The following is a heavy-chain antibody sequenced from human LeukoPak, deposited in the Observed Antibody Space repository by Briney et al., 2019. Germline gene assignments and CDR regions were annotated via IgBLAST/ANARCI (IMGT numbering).Heavy chain of an antibody. CDR2: IYPGDSDS. Sequence: GESLKISCKGSGYSFTSYWIGWVRQMPGKGLEWMGIIYPGDSDSRYSPSFQGQVTISADKSISTAYLQWSSLKASDTAMYYCARLGGSGSYNTDYYYYGMDVWGQGTTVTVSS. J-gene: IGHJ6*02. D-gene: IGHD3-10*01. CDR3: ARLGGSGSYNTDYYYYGMDV. V-gene: IGHV5-51*01. CDR1: GYSFTSYW.